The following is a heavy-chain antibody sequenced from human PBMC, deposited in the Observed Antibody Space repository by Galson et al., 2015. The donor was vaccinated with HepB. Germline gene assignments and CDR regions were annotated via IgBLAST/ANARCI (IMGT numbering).Heavy chain of an antibody. CDR2: IWFDGSNQ. CDR3: ARGALAAAGPFDY. J-gene: IGHJ4*02. D-gene: IGHD6-13*01. V-gene: IGHV3-33*01. Sequence: SLRLSCAASGFTFTNHAMHWVRQAPGKGLEWVALIWFDGSNQDYIDPVKGRFIISRDNSKNTVFLQMNSLRADDTAVYYCARGALAAAGPFDYWGQGTLVIVSS. CDR1: GFTFTNHA.